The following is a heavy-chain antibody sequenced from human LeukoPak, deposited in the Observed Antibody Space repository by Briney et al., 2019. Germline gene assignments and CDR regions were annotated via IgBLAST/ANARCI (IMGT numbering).Heavy chain of an antibody. CDR2: IYTSGST. CDR1: GGSISSYY. Sequence: PSETLSLTCTVSGGSISSYYWSWIRQPAGKGLEWIGRIYTSGSTNYNPSLKSRVTMSVDTSKNQFSLKLSSVTAADTAVYYCASAKWELLNVPFDYWGQGTLVTVSS. CDR3: ASAKWELLNVPFDY. D-gene: IGHD1-26*01. J-gene: IGHJ4*02. V-gene: IGHV4-4*07.